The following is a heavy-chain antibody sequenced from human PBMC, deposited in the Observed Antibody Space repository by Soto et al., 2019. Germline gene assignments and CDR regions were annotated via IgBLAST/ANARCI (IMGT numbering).Heavy chain of an antibody. D-gene: IGHD6-19*01. CDR1: GGSISSSSYY. CDR3: ARHPDSSGWPGDWFDP. V-gene: IGHV4-39*01. J-gene: IGHJ5*02. CDR2: IYYSGST. Sequence: QLQLQESGPGLVKPSETLSLTCTVSGGSISSSSYYWGWIRQPPGEGLEWIGSIYYSGSTYYNPSLKSRVTIPVDTSKNQVSRKLSTVTAADTAVYYCARHPDSSGWPGDWFDPWGQGTLVTVSS.